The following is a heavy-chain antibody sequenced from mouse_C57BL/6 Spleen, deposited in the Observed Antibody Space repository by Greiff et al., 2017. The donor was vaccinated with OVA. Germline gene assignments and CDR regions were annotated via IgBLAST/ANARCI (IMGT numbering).Heavy chain of an antibody. CDR1: GYTFTSYW. V-gene: IGHV1-64*01. D-gene: IGHD1-1*02. CDR3: ARPGDWYFDV. Sequence: QVQLKQPGAELVKPGASVKLSCKASGYTFTSYWMHWVKQRPGQGLEWIGMIHPNSGSTNYNEKFKSKATLTVDKSSSTAYMQLSSLTSEDSAVYYCARPGDWYFDVWGTGTTVTVSS. CDR2: IHPNSGST. J-gene: IGHJ1*03.